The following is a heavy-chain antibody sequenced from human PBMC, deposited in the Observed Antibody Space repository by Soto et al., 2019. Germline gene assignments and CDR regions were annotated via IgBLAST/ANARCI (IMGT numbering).Heavy chain of an antibody. D-gene: IGHD3-10*01. Sequence: GGSLRLSCAASGFTFSSYWMSWVRQAPGKGLEWVANIKQDGSEKYYVDSVKGRFTISRDNAKNSLYLQMNSLRAEDTAVYYCARYGRYYYYGMDVWGLGTTVTVSS. J-gene: IGHJ6*02. V-gene: IGHV3-7*05. CDR1: GFTFSSYW. CDR3: ARYGRYYYYGMDV. CDR2: IKQDGSEK.